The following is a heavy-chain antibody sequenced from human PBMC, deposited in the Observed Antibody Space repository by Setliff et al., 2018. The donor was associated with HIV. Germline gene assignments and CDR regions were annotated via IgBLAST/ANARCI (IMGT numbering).Heavy chain of an antibody. J-gene: IGHJ5*02. D-gene: IGHD1-26*01. Sequence: SETLSLTCTVSGVSISNYYWSWIRQPPGKGLEWIGYIYHSGTTNYNPSLKSRVTISADMSKNQFSLKLSSVTAADTAVYYCARDSGSYSFDPWGQGTLVTVSS. CDR2: IYHSGTT. V-gene: IGHV4-59*01. CDR3: ARDSGSYSFDP. CDR1: GVSISNYY.